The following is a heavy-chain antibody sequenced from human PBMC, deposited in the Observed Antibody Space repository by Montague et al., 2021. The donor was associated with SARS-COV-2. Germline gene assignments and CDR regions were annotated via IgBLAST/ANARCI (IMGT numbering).Heavy chain of an antibody. V-gene: IGHV4-34*01. Sequence: SETLSLTCAVLGASITGEDRKRTRLNPRQERVWYGDFSLNKRTKYNQSLKSRVTISVDTSKNQFSLKLSTVTAADTAVYYCSRGTKRVFTCAYDSCDYASNDWGQGTLVTVSS. CDR1: GASITGED. CDR3: SRGTKRVFTCAYDSCDYASND. CDR2: FSLNKRT. J-gene: IGHJ4*02. D-gene: IGHD5-12*01.